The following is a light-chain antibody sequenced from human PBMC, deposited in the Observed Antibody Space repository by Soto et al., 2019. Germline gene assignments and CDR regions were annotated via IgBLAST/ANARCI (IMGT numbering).Light chain of an antibody. CDR1: QAIRND. Sequence: AIQMTQSPSSLSASVGDRVTITCRASQAIRNDLGWYQQKPGKAPRLLIYAISSLHSGVPSRFSGSGSGTDFTLTISSLQPEDFATYYCLQDNNYPWTFRQGTKVDIK. CDR3: LQDNNYPWT. CDR2: AIS. J-gene: IGKJ1*01. V-gene: IGKV1-6*01.